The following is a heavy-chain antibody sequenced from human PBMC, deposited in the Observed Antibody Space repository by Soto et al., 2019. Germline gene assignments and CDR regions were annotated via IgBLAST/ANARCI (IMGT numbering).Heavy chain of an antibody. CDR3: ARVKLGYCISTSCYHDY. V-gene: IGHV3-21*01. CDR2: ISSSSGYI. J-gene: IGHJ4*02. CDR1: GFTFSSYS. D-gene: IGHD2-2*01. Sequence: EVQLVESGGGLVKPGGSLRLSCAASGFTFSSYSMNWVRQPPGKGLEWVSSISSSSGYIYYADSVKGRFTISRDTAKNSLYLQRNSLRAEDTAVYYCARVKLGYCISTSCYHDYWGQGTLGTVCS.